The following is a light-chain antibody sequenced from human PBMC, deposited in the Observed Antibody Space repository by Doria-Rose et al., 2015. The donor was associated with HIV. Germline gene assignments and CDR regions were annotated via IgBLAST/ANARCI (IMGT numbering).Light chain of an antibody. J-gene: IGKJ5*01. V-gene: IGKV3-20*01. CDR2: DAS. Sequence: TQSPGTLSLSPGERATLSCGASQRVKSSYLAWYQHKPGQDPRLLIYDASTRATGIPDRFSGSGSGTDFTLTISRLEPEDVAVYYCQQYGTSRGTFGQGTRLEIK. CDR1: QRVKSSY. CDR3: QQYGTSRGT.